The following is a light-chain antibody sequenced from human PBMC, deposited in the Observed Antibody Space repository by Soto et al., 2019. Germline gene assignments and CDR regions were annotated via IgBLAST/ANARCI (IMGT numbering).Light chain of an antibody. CDR2: GAS. Sequence: EIVMTQSPATLPVSPWERATLSCRASQSVSSNLAWYQQKPGQAPRLLIYGASTRATGIPARFSGSGSETEFTLTISSLQAEDSAVYFCQQYNNWPTWTFGQGTKVDIK. CDR3: QQYNNWPTWT. CDR1: QSVSSN. J-gene: IGKJ1*01. V-gene: IGKV3-15*01.